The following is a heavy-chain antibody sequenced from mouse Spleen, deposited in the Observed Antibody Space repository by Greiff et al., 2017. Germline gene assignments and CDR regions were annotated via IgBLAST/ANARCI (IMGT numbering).Heavy chain of an antibody. CDR2: INPGSGGT. CDR1: GYAFTNYL. D-gene: IGHD2-12*01. J-gene: IGHJ3*01. V-gene: IGHV1-54*01. Sequence: VKLQESGAELVRPGTSVKVSCKASGYAFTNYLIEWVKQRPGQGLEWIGVINPGSGGTNYNEKFKGKATLTVDKSSSTAYMQLSSLTSEDSAVYYCARGDYYSFPWFAYWGQGTLVTVSA. CDR3: ARGDYYSFPWFAY.